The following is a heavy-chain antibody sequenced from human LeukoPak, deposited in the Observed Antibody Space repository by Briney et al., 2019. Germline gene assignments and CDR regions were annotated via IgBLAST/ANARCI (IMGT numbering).Heavy chain of an antibody. D-gene: IGHD1-26*01. CDR1: GFTFNSYV. V-gene: IGHV3-64D*09. CDR3: ARNSGSYPDY. CDR2: ISSNGGST. Sequence: PGGSLRLSCSASGFTFNSYVMHWVRQAPGKGLEYVSAISSNGGSTYYADSVKGRFTISRDNSKNTLYPQMSSLRGEDTAVYYCARNSGSYPDYWGQGTLVTVSS. J-gene: IGHJ4*02.